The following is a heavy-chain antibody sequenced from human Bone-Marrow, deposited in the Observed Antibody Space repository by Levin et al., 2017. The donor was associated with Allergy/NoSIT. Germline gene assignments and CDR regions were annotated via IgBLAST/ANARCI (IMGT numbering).Heavy chain of an antibody. CDR3: ARDLRFSVNEVRDDAFDF. V-gene: IGHV3-21*01. CDR1: GFSFRNYN. D-gene: IGHD3-10*01. CDR2: IDSGSNYR. Sequence: GESLKISCSASGFSFRNYNMGWVRQAPGKGLEWVSSIDSGSNYRYYADSVKGRFTISRDNAENSLFLEVTSLRVEDTGVYYCARDLRFSVNEVRDDAFDFWGQGTMVTVSP. J-gene: IGHJ3*01.